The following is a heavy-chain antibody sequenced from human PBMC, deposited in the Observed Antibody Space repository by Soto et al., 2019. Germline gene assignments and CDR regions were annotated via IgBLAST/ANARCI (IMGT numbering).Heavy chain of an antibody. V-gene: IGHV3-49*04. CDR3: IRVPRNRYCGGDCYLDY. J-gene: IGHJ4*02. CDR1: GFTFGDYA. CDR2: IRSKAYGGTP. D-gene: IGHD2-21*02. Sequence: PGGSLRLSCTGSGFTFGDYAMSWVRQAPGKGLEWVGFIRSKAYGGTPEYAASVKGRFTISRDDSKSIAYLQMNSLKTEDTAVYYCIRVPRNRYCGGDCYLDYWGQGTLVTAPQ.